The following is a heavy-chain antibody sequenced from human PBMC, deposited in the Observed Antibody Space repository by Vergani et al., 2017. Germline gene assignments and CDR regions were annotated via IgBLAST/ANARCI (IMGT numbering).Heavy chain of an antibody. D-gene: IGHD4-23*01. J-gene: IGHJ4*02. Sequence: VQLVQSGAEVKKPGSSVKVSCKASGGTFSSYAISWVRQAPGQGLEWMGGIIPIFGTANYAQKLQGRVTITADESTSTAYMELSSLRSEDTAVYYCARDLLRRHGGNSGVFDYWGQGTLVTVSS. CDR1: GGTFSSYA. CDR3: ARDLLRRHGGNSGVFDY. CDR2: IIPIFGTA. V-gene: IGHV1-69*01.